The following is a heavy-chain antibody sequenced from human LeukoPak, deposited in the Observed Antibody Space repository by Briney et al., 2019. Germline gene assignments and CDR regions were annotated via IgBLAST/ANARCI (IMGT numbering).Heavy chain of an antibody. V-gene: IGHV1-69*13. CDR3: AGKYYYGSGIVPFDY. CDR2: IIPIFGTA. Sequence: SVKVSCKAPGGTFSSYAISWVRQAPGQGLEWMGGIIPIFGTANYAQKFQGRVTITADESTSTAYMELSSLRSEDTAVYYCAGKYYYGSGIVPFDYWGQGTLVTVSS. D-gene: IGHD3-10*01. CDR1: GGTFSSYA. J-gene: IGHJ4*02.